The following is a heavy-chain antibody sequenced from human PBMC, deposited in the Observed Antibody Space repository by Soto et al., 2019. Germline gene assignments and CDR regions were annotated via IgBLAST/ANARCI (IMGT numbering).Heavy chain of an antibody. CDR1: GGSISSSTFY. CDR2: IYYSGST. D-gene: IGHD2-15*01. V-gene: IGHV4-39*01. CDR3: ARLNPGYCSGGSCMGAWDS. Sequence: LSETLSLTCTVSGGSISSSTFYWGWIRQPPGKGLEWIGTIYYSGSTYYNPSLKSRVTISVDTSKSQFSLKLGSVTAADTAVYYCARLNPGYCSGGSCMGAWDSWGQGTLVTVSS. J-gene: IGHJ4*02.